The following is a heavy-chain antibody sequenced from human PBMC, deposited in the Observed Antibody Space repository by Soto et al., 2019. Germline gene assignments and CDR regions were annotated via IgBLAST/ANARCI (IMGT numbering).Heavy chain of an antibody. D-gene: IGHD3-22*01. CDR2: INHSGST. V-gene: IGHV4-34*01. CDR3: ARALRRYDSSGYYSFEVDY. J-gene: IGHJ4*02. CDR1: GGSFSGYY. Sequence: PSETLSLTCAVYGGSFSGYYWSWIRQPPGKGLEWIGEINHSGSTNYNPSLKSRVTISVDTSKNQFSLKLSSVTAADTAVYYCARALRRYDSSGYYSFEVDYWGQGTLVTSPQ.